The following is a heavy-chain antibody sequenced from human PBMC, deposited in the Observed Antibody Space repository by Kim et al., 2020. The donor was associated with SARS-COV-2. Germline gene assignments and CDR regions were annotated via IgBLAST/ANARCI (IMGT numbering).Heavy chain of an antibody. J-gene: IGHJ4*02. CDR3: ARGGLTTETFDY. V-gene: IGHV4-59*09. Sequence: NSNTALSRRVTLSVETSMNQFSLKLSSVNAADTAVYYCARGGLTTETFDYWGQGTLVTVSS. D-gene: IGHD4-17*01.